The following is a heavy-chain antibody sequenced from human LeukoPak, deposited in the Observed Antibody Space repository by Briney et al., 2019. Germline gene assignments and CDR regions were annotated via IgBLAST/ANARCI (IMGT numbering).Heavy chain of an antibody. J-gene: IGHJ4*02. CDR3: ARDNNRAAAGTPPDY. V-gene: IGHV4-61*02. D-gene: IGHD6-13*01. Sequence: SETLSLTCTVSGGSISSGSYYWSWIRQPAGKGLEWIGRIYTSGSTNYNPSLKSRVTISVDTSKNQFSLKLSSVTAADTAVYYCARDNNRAAAGTPPDYWGQGTLVTVSS. CDR2: IYTSGST. CDR1: GGSISSGSYY.